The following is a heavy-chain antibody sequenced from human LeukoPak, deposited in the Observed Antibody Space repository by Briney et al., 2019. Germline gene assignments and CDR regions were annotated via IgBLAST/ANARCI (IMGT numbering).Heavy chain of an antibody. V-gene: IGHV4-59*08. CDR2: IYYSGST. CDR1: GGSISGDH. Sequence: SETLSLTCTVSGGSISGDHWNWIRQPPGKGLEWIGYIYYSGSTNYNPSLKSRVTISIDTSKNQYSLRLASVTAADTAVYFCAGQPENTRGFYWGQGTLVTVSS. D-gene: IGHD2-2*01. CDR3: AGQPENTRGFY. J-gene: IGHJ1*01.